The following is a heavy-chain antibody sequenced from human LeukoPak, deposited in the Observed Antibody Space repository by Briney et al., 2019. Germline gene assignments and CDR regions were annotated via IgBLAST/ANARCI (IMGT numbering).Heavy chain of an antibody. D-gene: IGHD1-1*01. Sequence: SETLSLTCTVSGGSISSYYWSWIRQPPGKGLEWIGEINHSGSTNYNPSLKSRVTISVDTSKNQFSLKLSSVTAADTAVYYCARVNDGDAAYAFDIWGQGTLVTVSS. J-gene: IGHJ3*02. V-gene: IGHV4-34*01. CDR1: GGSISSYY. CDR2: INHSGST. CDR3: ARVNDGDAAYAFDI.